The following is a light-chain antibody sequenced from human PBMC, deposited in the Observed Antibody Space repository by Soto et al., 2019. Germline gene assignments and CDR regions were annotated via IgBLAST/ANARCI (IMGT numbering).Light chain of an antibody. CDR2: TAS. CDR1: QGISSW. V-gene: IGKV1-12*01. CDR3: QQANMFPLP. Sequence: DIQMTQSPSSVSASVGDRVTITCRASQGISSWLAWYQQKPGKAPNLLIHTASSLQRGVPSRFSGNGSGTHVTLTISSPQPEEFATYYSQQANMFPLPFGGGTKVDIK. J-gene: IGKJ4*01.